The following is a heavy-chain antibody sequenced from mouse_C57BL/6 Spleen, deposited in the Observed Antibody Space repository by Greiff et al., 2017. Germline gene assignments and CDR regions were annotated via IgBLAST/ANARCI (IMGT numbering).Heavy chain of an antibody. CDR1: GYSITSGYY. CDR3: AREGTTVYYAMDY. CDR2: ISYDGSN. V-gene: IGHV3-6*01. D-gene: IGHD1-1*01. J-gene: IGHJ4*01. Sequence: EVQLVESGPGLVKPSQSLSLTCSVTGYSITSGYYWNWIRQFPGNKLEWMGYISYDGSNNYNPSLKNRISITRDTSKNQFFLKLNSVTTEDTATYYCAREGTTVYYAMDYWGQGTSVTVSS.